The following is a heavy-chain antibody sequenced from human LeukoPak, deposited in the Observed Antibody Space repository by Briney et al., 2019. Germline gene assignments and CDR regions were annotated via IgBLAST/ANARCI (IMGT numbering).Heavy chain of an antibody. J-gene: IGHJ6*02. Sequence: SETLSLTCAVSGGSISSYYWSWIRQPPGKGLEWIGYIYYSGSTNYNPSLKSRVTISVDTSKNQFSLKLSSVTAADTAVYYCARAQFYYYGMDVWGQGTTVTVSS. CDR1: GGSISSYY. V-gene: IGHV4-59*01. D-gene: IGHD5-24*01. CDR2: IYYSGST. CDR3: ARAQFYYYGMDV.